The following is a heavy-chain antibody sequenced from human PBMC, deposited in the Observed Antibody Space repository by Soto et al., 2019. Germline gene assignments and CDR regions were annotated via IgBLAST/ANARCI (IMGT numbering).Heavy chain of an antibody. CDR1: GYSFTNFW. D-gene: IGHD2-15*01. CDR2: IYPGDSDT. CDR3: ATPGGSPYYSFASGHDY. Sequence: GESLKSSCKGSGYSFTNFWIGWVRQMPGRGLEWMGIIYPGDSDTRYSPSFRGQVTISADKSISTAYLQWSSLKASDTAMYYCATPGGSPYYSFASGHDYWGQGTLVTVSS. V-gene: IGHV5-51*01. J-gene: IGHJ4*02.